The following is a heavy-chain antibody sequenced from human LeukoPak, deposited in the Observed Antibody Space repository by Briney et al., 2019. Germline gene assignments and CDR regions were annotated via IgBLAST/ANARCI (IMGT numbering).Heavy chain of an antibody. J-gene: IGHJ4*02. CDR1: GFTFNCYA. V-gene: IGHV3-23*01. Sequence: GGSLRLSCAASGFTFNCYAMSWVRQAPGEGLEWVSAIRGSGGGTYYADSVKGRFTISRDNSKNTLYLQMNSLRDEDTALYYCAKARIGVVCFYCYWGQGTLVTVSS. CDR3: AKARIGVVCFYCY. CDR2: IRGSGGGT. D-gene: IGHD3-22*01.